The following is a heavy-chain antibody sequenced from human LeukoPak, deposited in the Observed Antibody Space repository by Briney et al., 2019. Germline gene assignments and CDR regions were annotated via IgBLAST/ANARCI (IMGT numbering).Heavy chain of an antibody. V-gene: IGHV3-7*03. CDR3: ARDSGWWRFDF. CDR1: GLNFSSRW. CDR2: IKEDGSEK. J-gene: IGHJ4*02. Sequence: SGGSLRLSCAASGLNFSSRWMNWVRQAPGQGLEWVASIKEDGSEKHYVDSVKGRFTISRGNGKNSLYLQMNSLRAEDTAVYYCARDSGWWRFDFWGQGTLVTVSS. D-gene: IGHD6-13*01.